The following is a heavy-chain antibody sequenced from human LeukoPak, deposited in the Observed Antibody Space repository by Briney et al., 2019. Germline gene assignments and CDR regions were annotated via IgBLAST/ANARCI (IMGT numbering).Heavy chain of an antibody. D-gene: IGHD6-19*01. J-gene: IGHJ6*02. CDR1: GGTFSSYA. CDR2: IITIFGTA. V-gene: IGHV1-69*13. Sequence: SVKVSCKASGGTFSSYAISWVRQAPGEGLECMGGIITIFGTANYAQKFQGRVTITADESTSTAYMELSSLRSEDTAVYYCARDRASGWYSGMDVWGQGTTVTVSS. CDR3: ARDRASGWYSGMDV.